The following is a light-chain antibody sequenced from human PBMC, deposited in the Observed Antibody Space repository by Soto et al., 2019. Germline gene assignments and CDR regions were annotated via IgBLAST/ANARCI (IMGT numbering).Light chain of an antibody. J-gene: IGLJ1*01. CDR1: SSNIGSGYD. V-gene: IGLV1-40*01. Sequence: QPVLTQPPSVSGAPGQRVTVSCTGSSSNIGSGYDVHWYQQLPGTAPKLLIYGNINRPSGVPDRFSGSKSGTSASLAITGLQAEDEADYYCQSYDTGLIGYVFGTGTKVTVL. CDR3: QSYDTGLIGYV. CDR2: GNI.